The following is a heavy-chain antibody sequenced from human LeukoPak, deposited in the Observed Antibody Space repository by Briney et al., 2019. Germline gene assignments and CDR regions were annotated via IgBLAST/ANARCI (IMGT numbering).Heavy chain of an antibody. CDR1: GGSISSYY. Sequence: SETLSLTCTVSGGSISSYYWSWIRQPPGKGLEWIGYIYYSGSTNYNPSLKSRVTISVDTSKNQFSLKLSSVTAADTAVYYCARDQINAYYYDSSRGYYGMDVWGQGTTVTVSS. J-gene: IGHJ6*02. V-gene: IGHV4-59*01. CDR2: IYYSGST. D-gene: IGHD3-22*01. CDR3: ARDQINAYYYDSSRGYYGMDV.